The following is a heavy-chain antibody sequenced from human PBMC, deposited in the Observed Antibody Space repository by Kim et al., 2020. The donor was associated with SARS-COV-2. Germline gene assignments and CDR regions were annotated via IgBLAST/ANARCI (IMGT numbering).Heavy chain of an antibody. V-gene: IGHV3-23*01. CDR3: AKPPAGYCTNYVCAQFDD. J-gene: IGHJ4*02. Sequence: GGSLRLSCAASGFTFSNHAMNWVRQAPGKGLEWVSIISGEGGTTIYADSVKGRFTISRDNSKNILYLQMSSLRAEDTAIYYCAKPPAGYCTNYVCAQFDDWRQGTLVTVSS. CDR2: ISGEGGTT. D-gene: IGHD2-8*01. CDR1: GFTFSNHA.